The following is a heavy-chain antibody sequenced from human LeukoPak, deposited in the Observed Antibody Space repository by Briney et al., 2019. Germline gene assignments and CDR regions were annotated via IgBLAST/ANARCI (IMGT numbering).Heavy chain of an antibody. CDR2: IYHSGST. CDR1: GGSISNYY. J-gene: IGHJ5*02. V-gene: IGHV4-4*02. D-gene: IGHD6-19*01. Sequence: PSETLSLTCTVSGGSISNYYWSWVRQPPGKGLEWIGEIYHSGSTNYNPSLKSRVTISVDKSKNQFSLKLSSVTAADTAVYYCARAAVAARWFDPWGQGTLVTVSS. CDR3: ARAAVAARWFDP.